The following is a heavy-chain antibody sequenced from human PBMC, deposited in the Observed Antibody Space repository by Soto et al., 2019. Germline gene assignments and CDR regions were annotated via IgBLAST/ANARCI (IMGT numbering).Heavy chain of an antibody. CDR3: ARAPSQWLVRDYFDY. V-gene: IGHV3-11*01. Sequence: MRLSCAASGFTFSDYYMSWIRQAPGKGLEWVSYISSSGSTIYYADSVKGRFTISRDNAKNSLYLQMNSLRAEDTAVYYCARAPSQWLVRDYFDYGGQGTLVTVSS. CDR2: ISSSGSTI. CDR1: GFTFSDYY. J-gene: IGHJ4*02. D-gene: IGHD6-19*01.